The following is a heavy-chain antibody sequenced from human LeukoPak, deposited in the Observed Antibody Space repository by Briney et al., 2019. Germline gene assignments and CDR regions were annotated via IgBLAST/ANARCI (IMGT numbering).Heavy chain of an antibody. J-gene: IGHJ4*02. CDR2: IYTSGST. V-gene: IGHV4-4*07. D-gene: IGHD3-22*01. Sequence: PSETLSLTCTVSGGSISSYYWSWIRQPAGKGLEWIGRIYTSGSTNYNPSLKSRVTMSVDTSKNQFSLKLSSVTAADTAVYYCARYYYDSSGYYYGYFDYWGQGTLVTVSS. CDR3: ARYYYDSSGYYYGYFDY. CDR1: GGSISSYY.